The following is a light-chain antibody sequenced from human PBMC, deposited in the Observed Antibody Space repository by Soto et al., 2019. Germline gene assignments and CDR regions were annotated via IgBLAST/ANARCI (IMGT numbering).Light chain of an antibody. V-gene: IGKV1-5*03. CDR2: KAS. J-gene: IGKJ1*01. CDR3: QHYRT. Sequence: DLQMTQSPSTLSASVGDRVTITCRASQSISSWLAWYQQKPGKAPKLLIYKASSLESGVPSRFSGSGSGTEFTLTISSLQPDDFATYYCQHYRTFGQGTKVEIK. CDR1: QSISSW.